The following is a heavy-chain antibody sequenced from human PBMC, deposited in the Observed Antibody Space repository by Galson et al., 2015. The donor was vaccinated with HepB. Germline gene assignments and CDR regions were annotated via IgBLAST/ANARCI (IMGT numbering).Heavy chain of an antibody. CDR3: TTDYRGATDFDY. CDR1: GFTFSNAW. D-gene: IGHD1-26*01. CDR2: IKSKTDGGTT. J-gene: IGHJ4*02. V-gene: IGHV3-15*01. Sequence: SLRLSCAASGFTFSNAWMSWVRQAPGKGLEWVGRIKSKTDGGTTDYAAPVKGRFTISRDDSKNTLYLQMNSLKTEDTAVYYCTTDYRGATDFDYWGQGTLVTVSS.